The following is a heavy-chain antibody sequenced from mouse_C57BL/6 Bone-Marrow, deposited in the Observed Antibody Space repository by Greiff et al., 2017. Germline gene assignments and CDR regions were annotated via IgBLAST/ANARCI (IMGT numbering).Heavy chain of an antibody. Sequence: QVQLQQPGAELVKPGASVKLSCKASGYTFTSYWMHWVKQRPGRGLEWIGRIDPTSGGTKYNEKFKSKATLTVDKPSSTAYMQLSSLTSEDSAVYFCERAGYIRGWYFDVWGKGTTVTVSS. CDR3: ERAGYIRGWYFDV. CDR2: IDPTSGGT. CDR1: GYTFTSYW. J-gene: IGHJ1*03. V-gene: IGHV1-72*01. D-gene: IGHD1-3*01.